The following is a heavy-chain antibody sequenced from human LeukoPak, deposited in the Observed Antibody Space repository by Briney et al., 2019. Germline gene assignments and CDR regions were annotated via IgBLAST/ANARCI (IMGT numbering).Heavy chain of an antibody. V-gene: IGHV4-61*05. CDR2: IYYSGST. Sequence: SETLSLTCTVSGGSISTSNYYWGWIRQPPGKGLEWIGYIYYSGSTNYNPSLKSRVTISVDTSKNQFSLKLSSVTAADTAVYYCARGSGINNCGGDCYYFDYWGQGTLVTVSS. CDR1: GGSISTSNYY. D-gene: IGHD2-21*02. J-gene: IGHJ4*02. CDR3: ARGSGINNCGGDCYYFDY.